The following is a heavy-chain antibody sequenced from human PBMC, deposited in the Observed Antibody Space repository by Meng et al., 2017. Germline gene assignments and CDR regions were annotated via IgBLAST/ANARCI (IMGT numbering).Heavy chain of an antibody. J-gene: IGHJ4*02. Sequence: QAQLQQSGPGRVKPSQTLSLTCAISGDSVSSNSAAWNWIRQSPSRGLEWLGRTYYRSKWYNEYTVSVKSRITINPDTSKNQFSLQLNSVTPEDTAVYYCARAYCSGGSCEFDYWGQGTLVTVSS. CDR1: GDSVSSNSAA. D-gene: IGHD2-15*01. V-gene: IGHV6-1*01. CDR3: ARAYCSGGSCEFDY. CDR2: TYYRSKWYN.